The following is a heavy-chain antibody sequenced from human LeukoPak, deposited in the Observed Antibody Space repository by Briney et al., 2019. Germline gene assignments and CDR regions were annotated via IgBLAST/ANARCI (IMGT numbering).Heavy chain of an antibody. Sequence: GVSLRLSCAASVFTFSSYTMDWVRQAPGKGLEWVSSISSSSDYIFYADSVKGRFTISRDNAQNSLYLQMNSLRVEDTAVYYCASGHYDYVWGSISPTNYFDNWGQGTLVTVSS. J-gene: IGHJ4*02. D-gene: IGHD3-16*01. CDR1: VFTFSSYT. CDR3: ASGHYDYVWGSISPTNYFDN. CDR2: ISSSSDYI. V-gene: IGHV3-21*01.